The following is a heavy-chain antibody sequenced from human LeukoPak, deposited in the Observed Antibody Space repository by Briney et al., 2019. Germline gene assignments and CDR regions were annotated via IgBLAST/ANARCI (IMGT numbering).Heavy chain of an antibody. V-gene: IGHV3-74*01. D-gene: IGHD3-10*01. CDR1: GFTFSSHW. J-gene: IGHJ4*02. CDR2: IRGDENEI. Sequence: GGSLRLSCEASGFTFSSHWMHWVRQVPGMGLVWVARIRGDENEIDYADSVKGRFTISRDNAKNTLYLQMNSLRVEDTAVYFCARGHVPGSTRHWDFWGQGTLVTVSS. CDR3: ARGHVPGSTRHWDF.